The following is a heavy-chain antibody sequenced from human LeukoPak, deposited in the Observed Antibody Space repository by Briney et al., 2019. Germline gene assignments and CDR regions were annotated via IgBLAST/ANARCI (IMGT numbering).Heavy chain of an antibody. CDR1: GGSISSSSYY. Sequence: ASETLSLTCTVSGGSISSSSYYWGWIRQPPGKGLEWIGSIYYSGSTYYNPSLKSRVTISVDTSKNQFSLKLSSVTAADTAVYYCARRHDFWSGYHYFDYWGQGTLVTVSS. J-gene: IGHJ4*02. D-gene: IGHD3-3*01. V-gene: IGHV4-39*01. CDR2: IYYSGST. CDR3: ARRHDFWSGYHYFDY.